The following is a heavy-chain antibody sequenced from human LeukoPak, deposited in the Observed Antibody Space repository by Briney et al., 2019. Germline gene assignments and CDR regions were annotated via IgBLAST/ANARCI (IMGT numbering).Heavy chain of an antibody. J-gene: IGHJ5*02. CDR2: TFQGGGEI. Sequence: GGSLRLSCAASGFTFSSYSMIWVRQPPGKGLERVSSTFQGGGEIHYADSVRGRFTISRDNSRSTLFLQMNSLRGEDTAIYYCATYRQVMLPFEAWGQGTLVTVSS. V-gene: IGHV3-21*04. D-gene: IGHD5-18*01. CDR1: GFTFSSYS. CDR3: ATYRQVMLPFEA.